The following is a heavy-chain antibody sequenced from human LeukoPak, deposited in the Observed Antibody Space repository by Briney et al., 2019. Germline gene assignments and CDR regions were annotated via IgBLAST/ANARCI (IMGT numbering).Heavy chain of an antibody. J-gene: IGHJ4*02. V-gene: IGHV3-53*01. CDR2: IYNSSRI. CDR1: GFTVSSNS. D-gene: IGHD6-13*01. Sequence: GGSLRLSCTVSGFTVSSNSMSWVRQAPGKGLEWVSFIYNSSRIHYSDSVKGRFTISRDNSKNTLYLQMNSLRAEDTAVYYCAGYSAAAEGDYWGQGTLVTVSS. CDR3: AGYSAAAEGDY.